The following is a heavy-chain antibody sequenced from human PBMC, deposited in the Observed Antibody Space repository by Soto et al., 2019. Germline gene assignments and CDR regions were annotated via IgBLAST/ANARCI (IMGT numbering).Heavy chain of an antibody. J-gene: IGHJ3*02. Sequence: ASVKVACKASGYTFTSYAMHWVRQAPGERLEWMGWINAGNGNTKYSQKFQGRVTITRDTSASTAYMELSSLRSEDTAVYYCARTRRIVATITAFDIWGQGTMVTFSS. D-gene: IGHD5-12*01. CDR3: ARTRRIVATITAFDI. V-gene: IGHV1-3*01. CDR2: INAGNGNT. CDR1: GYTFTSYA.